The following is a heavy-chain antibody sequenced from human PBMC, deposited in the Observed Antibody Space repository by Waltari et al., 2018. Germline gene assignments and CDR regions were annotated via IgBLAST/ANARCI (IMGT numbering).Heavy chain of an antibody. D-gene: IGHD7-27*01. J-gene: IGHJ6*03. CDR1: GFTFSSYG. CDR3: AKGTPGADYYYYYMDV. Sequence: QVQLVESGGGVVQPGGSLRLSCAASGFTFSSYGMHWVRQAPGKGLEWVAFIRYDGSNKYYADSVKGRFTISRDNSKNTLYLQMNSLRAEDTAVYYCAKGTPGADYYYYYMDVWGKGTTVTVSS. CDR2: IRYDGSNK. V-gene: IGHV3-30*02.